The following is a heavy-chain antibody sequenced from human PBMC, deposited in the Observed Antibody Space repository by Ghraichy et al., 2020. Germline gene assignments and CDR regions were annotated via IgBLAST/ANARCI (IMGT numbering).Heavy chain of an antibody. CDR3: ARDRGGDCCYYYYGMDV. J-gene: IGHJ6*02. CDR2: ISYDGSNK. Sequence: GGSLRLSCAASGFTFSSYAMHWVRQAPGKGLEWVAVISYDGSNKYYADSVKGRFTISRDNSKNTLYLQMNSLRAEDTAVYYCARDRGGDCCYYYYGMDVWGQGTTVTVSS. D-gene: IGHD2-21*01. CDR1: GFTFSSYA. V-gene: IGHV3-30-3*01.